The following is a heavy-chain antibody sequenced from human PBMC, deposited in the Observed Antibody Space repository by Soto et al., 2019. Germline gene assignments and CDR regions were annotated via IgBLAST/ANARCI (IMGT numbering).Heavy chain of an antibody. CDR1: GGTFSSYT. V-gene: IGHV1-69*04. CDR3: ARDRRYGSGRGYYYMDV. D-gene: IGHD3-10*01. CDR2: IIPILGIA. Sequence: EASVKVSCKASGGTFSSYTISWVRQAPGQGLEWMGRIIPILGIANYAQKFQGRVTITADKSTSTAYMELSSLRSEDTAVYYCARDRRYGSGRGYYYMDVWGKGTTVTVS. J-gene: IGHJ6*03.